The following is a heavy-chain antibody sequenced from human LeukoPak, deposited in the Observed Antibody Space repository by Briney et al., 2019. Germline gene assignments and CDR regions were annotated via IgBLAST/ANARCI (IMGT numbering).Heavy chain of an antibody. J-gene: IGHJ2*01. CDR3: ARGLGGGNSVYFDL. V-gene: IGHV4-39*07. Sequence: SETLSLTCTVSGGSISSSGYYWGWIRQPPGKGLEWIGEIYHSGSANYNPSLQSRVTISVDTSKNQFSLKLSSVTAADTAVYYCARGLGGGNSVYFDLWGRGTLVTVSS. CDR2: IYHSGSA. D-gene: IGHD4-23*01. CDR1: GGSISSSGYY.